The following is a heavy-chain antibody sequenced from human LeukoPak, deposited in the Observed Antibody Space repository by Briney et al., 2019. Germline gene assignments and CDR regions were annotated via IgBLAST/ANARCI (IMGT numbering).Heavy chain of an antibody. CDR2: IYTGGNT. CDR1: GFTVSSNS. J-gene: IGHJ4*02. Sequence: GGSLRLSCAASGFTVSSNSMSWVRQAPGKGLEWVSLIYTGGNTYYADSVKGRFTISRDNSKNMLYLQMNSLRAEDTAVYYCARDLRNEWGYWGQGTLVTVSS. D-gene: IGHD1-26*01. CDR3: ARDLRNEWGY. V-gene: IGHV3-53*01.